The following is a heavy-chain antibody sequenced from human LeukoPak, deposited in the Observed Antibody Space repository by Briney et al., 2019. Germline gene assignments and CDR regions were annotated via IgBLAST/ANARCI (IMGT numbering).Heavy chain of an antibody. CDR2: ITGSGGFT. Sequence: GASLRLSCAASGFTFSSSAMNWVRQAPGKGLEWVSVITGSGGFTNYAGSVKGRFTISRDNSKNTLYLQMNSLRAEDAAVYYCAKEMPGDFDYWGQGTLVTVSS. V-gene: IGHV3-23*01. J-gene: IGHJ4*02. CDR3: AKEMPGDFDY. D-gene: IGHD1-1*01. CDR1: GFTFSSSA.